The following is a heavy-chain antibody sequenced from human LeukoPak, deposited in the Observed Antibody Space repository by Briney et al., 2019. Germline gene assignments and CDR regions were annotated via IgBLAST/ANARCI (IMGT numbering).Heavy chain of an antibody. CDR3: ASTISCLL. Sequence: GGSLRLSCAASGLTFSSHRRHWVRQAPGKGLVWVSRINNDGTSTTYADSVKGRFTISRDNTKNMLYLEMKSLRVEDTAVYYCASTISCLLWGQGTLVTVSS. J-gene: IGHJ4*02. V-gene: IGHV3-74*01. CDR1: GLTFSSHR. CDR2: INNDGTST. D-gene: IGHD2-15*01.